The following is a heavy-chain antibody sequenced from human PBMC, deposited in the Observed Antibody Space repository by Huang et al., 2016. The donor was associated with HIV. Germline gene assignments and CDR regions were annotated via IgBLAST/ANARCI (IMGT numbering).Heavy chain of an antibody. J-gene: IGHJ6*02. CDR3: ARAYCGGDCYPGVTYRNGMDV. D-gene: IGHD2-21*02. V-gene: IGHV3-21*01. CDR1: GFSFGSYN. CDR2: ISVIRNYI. Sequence: QLVESGGGLVRPGGSLRISCATSGFSFGSYNLNWVRKALVRGREGVSSISVIRNYIEYADSVKGRFTISRDNVKKSLYLQMHSPRADDTAVYYCARAYCGGDCYPGVTYRNGMDVWGQGTTVTVSS.